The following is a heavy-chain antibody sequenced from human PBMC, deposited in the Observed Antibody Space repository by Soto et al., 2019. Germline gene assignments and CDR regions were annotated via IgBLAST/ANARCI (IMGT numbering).Heavy chain of an antibody. J-gene: IGHJ6*02. CDR1: GFTFSSYG. CDR3: ARASYSSSSLAGDV. V-gene: IGHV3-33*01. Sequence: QVQLVESGGGVVQPGRSLRLSCAASGFTFSSYGMHWVRQAPGKGLEWVAVIWYDGSNKYYADSVKGRFTISRDNSKNTLYLQMNSLRAEDTAVYYCARASYSSSSLAGDVWGQGTTVTVSS. D-gene: IGHD6-6*01. CDR2: IWYDGSNK.